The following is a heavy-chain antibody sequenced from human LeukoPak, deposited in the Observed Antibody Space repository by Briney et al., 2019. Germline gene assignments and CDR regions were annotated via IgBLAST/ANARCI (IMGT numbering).Heavy chain of an antibody. CDR1: GFTFNTYA. Sequence: GGSLRLSCAVSGFTFNTYAMHWVRQAPGKGLVWVSRINSDGINTSYADSVKGRFTISRDNAKNTLNLQMNSLRAEDTAVYYCARDLGQYYDTSDNWFDPWGQGTLVTVSS. J-gene: IGHJ5*02. CDR2: INSDGINT. D-gene: IGHD3-22*01. CDR3: ARDLGQYYDTSDNWFDP. V-gene: IGHV3-74*01.